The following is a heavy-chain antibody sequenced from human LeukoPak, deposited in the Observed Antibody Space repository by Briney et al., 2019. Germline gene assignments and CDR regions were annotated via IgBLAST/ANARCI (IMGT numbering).Heavy chain of an antibody. D-gene: IGHD2-21*02. Sequence: GGSLRLSCTASGFTFSNHAMTWVRQAPGKGLEWVSSMSSGGTYIYYADSVKGRFTISRDNAKNSLHLQMNSLRAEDTAVYYCARDLEVVTAAPFDYWGQGTLVTVSS. CDR2: MSSGGTYI. V-gene: IGHV3-21*01. CDR3: ARDLEVVTAAPFDY. CDR1: GFTFSNHA. J-gene: IGHJ4*02.